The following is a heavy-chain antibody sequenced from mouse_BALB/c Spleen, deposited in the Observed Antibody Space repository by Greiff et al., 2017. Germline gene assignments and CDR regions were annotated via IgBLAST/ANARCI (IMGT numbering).Heavy chain of an antibody. CDR1: GFTFSSYG. D-gene: IGHD1-1*01. J-gene: IGHJ4*01. CDR2: ISSGGSYT. V-gene: IGHV5-6*01. Sequence: EVQGVESGGDLVKPGGSLKLSCAASGFTFSSYGMSWVRQTPDKRLEWVATISSGGSYTYYPDSVKGRFTISRDNAKNTLYLQMSSLKSEDTAMYYCARHRGYYGSHAMDYWGQGTSVTVSS. CDR3: ARHRGYYGSHAMDY.